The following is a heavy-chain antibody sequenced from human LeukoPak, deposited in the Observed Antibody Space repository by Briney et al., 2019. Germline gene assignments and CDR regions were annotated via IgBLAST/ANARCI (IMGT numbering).Heavy chain of an antibody. CDR1: GGSISSGGYY. J-gene: IGHJ5*02. D-gene: IGHD3-9*01. V-gene: IGHV4-31*03. CDR2: IYYSGST. Sequence: PSQTLSLTCTVSGGSISSGGYYWSWIRQHPGKGLEWIGYIYYSGSTYYNPSPKSRVTISVDTSKNQFSLKLSSVTAADTAVYYCASWYDTLDGRFDPWGQGTLVTVSS. CDR3: ASWYDTLDGRFDP.